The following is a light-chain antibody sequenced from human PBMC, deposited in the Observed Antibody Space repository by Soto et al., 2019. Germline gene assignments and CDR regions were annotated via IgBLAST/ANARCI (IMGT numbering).Light chain of an antibody. CDR2: EVT. CDR1: GSDVGSYNL. J-gene: IGLJ1*01. V-gene: IGLV2-23*02. Sequence: LTKPASGSGSPGQWSTISYTGTGSDVGSYNLVSWYQQHPGKAPKLMIYEVTKRPSGVSHRFSGSKSGNTASLTISGLQAEDEADYYCCSYAGSPYVFGTGTKVTVL. CDR3: CSYAGSPYV.